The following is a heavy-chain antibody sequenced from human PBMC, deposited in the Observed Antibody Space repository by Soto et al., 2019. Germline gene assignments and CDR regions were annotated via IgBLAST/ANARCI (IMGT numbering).Heavy chain of an antibody. J-gene: IGHJ4*02. CDR3: XXXXXXXXXFSDF. CDR2: ISGRSNTI. CDR1: GFTFSDYN. V-gene: IGHV3-48*01. Sequence: EVHLVESGGGLVQPGGPLRLSCVASGFTFSDYNMNWVRQAPGKGLEWVSFISGRSNTIYYADSVKGRFNISRDNXXXXXXXXXXXXXXXXXXXXXXXXXXXXXXXFSDFWGQGALVTVSS.